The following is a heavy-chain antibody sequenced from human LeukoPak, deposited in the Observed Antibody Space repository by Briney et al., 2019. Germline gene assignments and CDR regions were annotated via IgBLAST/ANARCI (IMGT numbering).Heavy chain of an antibody. Sequence: PSETLSLTCTVSGGSISGSSYYWGWIRQPPGKGLEWIGYIYYSGSTYYNPSLKSRVTISVDTSKNQFSLKLSSVTAADTAVYYCASTGFEYSSSSTAYYFDYWGQGTLVTVSS. V-gene: IGHV4-30-4*08. CDR3: ASTGFEYSSSSTAYYFDY. CDR1: GGSISGSSYY. D-gene: IGHD6-6*01. J-gene: IGHJ4*02. CDR2: IYYSGST.